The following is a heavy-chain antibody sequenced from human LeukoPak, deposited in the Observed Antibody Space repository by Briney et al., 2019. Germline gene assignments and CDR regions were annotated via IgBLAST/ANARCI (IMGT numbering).Heavy chain of an antibody. CDR1: GFTFSNYM. V-gene: IGHV3-74*01. J-gene: IGHJ4*02. CDR3: LRDLNWSLDQ. Sequence: GGSLRLSCAASGFTFSNYMMHWVRQAPGKGLVWVSRIKSDGITITYADSVKGRFTISRDNAKNTLYLQMNSLRAEDTAVYYCLRDLNWSLDQWGQGTLVSVSS. CDR2: IKSDGITI. D-gene: IGHD1-20*01.